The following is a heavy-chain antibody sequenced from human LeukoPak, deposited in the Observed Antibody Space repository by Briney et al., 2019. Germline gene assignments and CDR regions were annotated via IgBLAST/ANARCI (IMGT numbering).Heavy chain of an antibody. D-gene: IGHD6-19*01. J-gene: IGHJ3*02. CDR1: GFTFSSYG. CDR2: IRYDGSNK. Sequence: GGSLRLSCAASGFTFSSYGMHWVRQAPGKGLEWVAFIRYDGSNKYYADSVKGRFTISRDNSKNTLYLQMNSLRAEDTAVYYCAKLGWQDDAFDIWGQGTMVTVSS. CDR3: AKLGWQDDAFDI. V-gene: IGHV3-30*02.